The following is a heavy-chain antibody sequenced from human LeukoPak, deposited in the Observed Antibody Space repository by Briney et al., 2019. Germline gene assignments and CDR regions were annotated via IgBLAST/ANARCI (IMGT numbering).Heavy chain of an antibody. V-gene: IGHV1-69*04. CDR3: ARGGDSLSYYFDY. CDR1: GVTFSSYA. J-gene: IGHJ4*02. CDR2: IIPILGIA. Sequence: SVKVSCKASGVTFSSYAISWVRQAPGQGLEWMGRIIPILGIANYAQKFQGRVTITADKSTSTAYMELSSLRSEDTAVYYCARGGDSLSYYFDYWGQGTLVTVSS. D-gene: IGHD3-10*01.